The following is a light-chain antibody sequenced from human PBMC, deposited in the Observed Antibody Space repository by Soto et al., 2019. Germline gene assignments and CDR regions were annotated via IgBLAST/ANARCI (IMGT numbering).Light chain of an antibody. CDR3: AAWDYSLSGLR. CDR2: NNN. V-gene: IGLV1-47*02. J-gene: IGLJ2*01. CDR1: SSNIGSNY. Sequence: QSVLTQSPSASGTPGQRVTISCSGSSSNIGSNYVYWYQQLPGTAPKLLIYNNNQRPSGVSDRFSGSKSGTSASLGISGLRSEDEADYYCAAWDYSLSGLRFGGGTKLTVL.